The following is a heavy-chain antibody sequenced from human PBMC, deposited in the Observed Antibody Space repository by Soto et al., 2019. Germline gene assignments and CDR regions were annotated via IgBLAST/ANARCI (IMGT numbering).Heavy chain of an antibody. D-gene: IGHD2-15*01. CDR1: GFTFDDYA. V-gene: IGHV3-9*01. CDR3: ATSPSRSGYCSGGSCYPPSDYYYYMDV. CDR2: ISWNSGSI. Sequence: GGSLRLSCAASGFTFDDYAMHWVRQAPGKGLEWVSGISWNSGSIGYADSVKGRFTISRDNAKNSLYLQMNSLRAEDTALYYCATSPSRSGYCSGGSCYPPSDYYYYMDVWGKGTTVTVSS. J-gene: IGHJ6*03.